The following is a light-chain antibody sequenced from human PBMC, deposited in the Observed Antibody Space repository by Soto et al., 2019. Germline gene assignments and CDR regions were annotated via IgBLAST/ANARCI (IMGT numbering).Light chain of an antibody. Sequence: DIVMTQSPDSLAVSLGERATINCKSSQSIFYNARNKDFLAWYQQKPGHPPKLLIYWAATRESGVPDRFSGSGSGTDFTLTISSLQAEDVALYFCQQYLTPPHTFGQGTRLEIK. CDR2: WAA. V-gene: IGKV4-1*01. CDR1: QSIFYNARNKDF. J-gene: IGKJ2*01. CDR3: QQYLTPPHT.